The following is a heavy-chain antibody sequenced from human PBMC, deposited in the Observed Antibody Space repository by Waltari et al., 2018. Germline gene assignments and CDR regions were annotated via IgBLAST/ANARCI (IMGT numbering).Heavy chain of an antibody. CDR3: TTLDAPWGG. Sequence: EVQMVESGGGLVKPGDSIRLSCAASGFTFTPAWLTWVRQAPGKGLEWVGRIKSKSDGAITDFAAPVRGRFPISRDDSQNMVFLQMNSLRTEDTAVYYCTTLDAPWGGWGHGTLVTVSS. D-gene: IGHD7-27*01. J-gene: IGHJ4*01. CDR1: GFTFTPAW. V-gene: IGHV3-15*01. CDR2: IKSKSDGAIT.